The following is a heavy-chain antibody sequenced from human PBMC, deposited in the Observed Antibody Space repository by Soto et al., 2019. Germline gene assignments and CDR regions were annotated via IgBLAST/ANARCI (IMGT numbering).Heavy chain of an antibody. Sequence: EVQLVESGGGLVQPGGSLRLSCATSGFTFNSYSMNWVRQAPGKGLEWVSYIGGRSDIIYYADSVKGRFTISRDSAEKSLYVQMNSLTDEDTGVYYCARDPYPGSSPLDCWGQGTLVTVSS. CDR3: ARDPYPGSSPLDC. V-gene: IGHV3-48*02. CDR2: IGGRSDII. J-gene: IGHJ4*02. CDR1: GFTFNSYS. D-gene: IGHD6-6*01.